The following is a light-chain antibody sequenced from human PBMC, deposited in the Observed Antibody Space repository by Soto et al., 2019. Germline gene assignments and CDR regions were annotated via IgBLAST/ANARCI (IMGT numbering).Light chain of an antibody. V-gene: IGKV3-20*01. CDR1: QSVTSNY. J-gene: IGKJ3*01. CDR2: GAS. Sequence: ESVLTQSPGTLSLSPGERATLSCRASQSVTSNYLAWYQEKPGQAPRLLIYGASSRATGVQDRFSGSGSGTDFTLTISRLEPEDCAVYYCQQYGSSPFSFGPGTKVDIK. CDR3: QQYGSSPFS.